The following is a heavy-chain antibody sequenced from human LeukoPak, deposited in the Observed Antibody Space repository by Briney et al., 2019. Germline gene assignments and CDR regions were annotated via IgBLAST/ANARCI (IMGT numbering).Heavy chain of an antibody. J-gene: IGHJ5*02. CDR1: GYTFTSYV. CDR2: ICAYIGNT. Sequence: ASVKVSCKASGYTFTSYVISWVRQAPRQGLEWMGWICAYIGNTNTAQKLQGRVALTTDTSPSTAYMERRSLRCDYTAVYYCARDLGGKFDPWGEGTLVTVSS. D-gene: IGHD3-16*01. CDR3: ARDLGGKFDP. V-gene: IGHV1-18*01.